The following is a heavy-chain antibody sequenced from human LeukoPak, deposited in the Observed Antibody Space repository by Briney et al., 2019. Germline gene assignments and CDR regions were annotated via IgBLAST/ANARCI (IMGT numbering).Heavy chain of an antibody. CDR3: ARDGYSGSDAL. D-gene: IGHD5-12*01. V-gene: IGHV4-59*01. J-gene: IGHJ4*02. Sequence: SETLSLTCTVSGGSISTYYWSWIRQPPGKGLEWIGYIYHSGSTNYNPSLKSRVTISVDTSQNQFSLNLSSVTAADTAIYYCARDGYSGSDALWGQGTLVTVSS. CDR2: IYHSGST. CDR1: GGSISTYY.